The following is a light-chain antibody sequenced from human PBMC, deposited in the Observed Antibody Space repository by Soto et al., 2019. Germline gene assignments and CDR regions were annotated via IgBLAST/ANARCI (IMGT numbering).Light chain of an antibody. CDR3: SSYTTSSTHWV. Sequence: QSALTQPASVSGSPGQSITISCTGTSSDVGGYNYVSWYQQHPGKAPKLTIYEVSNRPSGVSNRFSGSKSGNTASLTISGLQAEDEADYYCSSYTTSSTHWVFGGGTKLTVL. CDR2: EVS. CDR1: SSDVGGYNY. J-gene: IGLJ3*02. V-gene: IGLV2-14*01.